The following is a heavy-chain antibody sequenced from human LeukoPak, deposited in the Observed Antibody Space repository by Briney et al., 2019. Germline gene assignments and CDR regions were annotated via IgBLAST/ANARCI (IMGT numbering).Heavy chain of an antibody. V-gene: IGHV4-59*08. J-gene: IGHJ6*03. Sequence: PSETLSLTCTVSGGSISVHYWSWIRQPPGKGLEWIGYIYYSGSTNYNPSLKSRATISVDTSMNQFSLMLSSVTAADTAVYYCARLHPDTSLNPYYYYIYVWGKGTTVTVSS. CDR2: IYYSGST. CDR3: ARLHPDTSLNPYYYYIYV. CDR1: GGSISVHY. D-gene: IGHD5-18*01.